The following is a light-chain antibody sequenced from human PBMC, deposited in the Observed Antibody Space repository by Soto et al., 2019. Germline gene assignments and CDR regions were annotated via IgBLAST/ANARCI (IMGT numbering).Light chain of an antibody. V-gene: IGKV3-15*01. CDR2: GAS. CDR1: QSVSST. CDR3: QQYNNWPPYT. J-gene: IGKJ2*01. Sequence: EIVMTQSPATLSVSPGERATLSCRASQSVSSTLAWYQQKPGQAPRLLIYGASTRATGIPARFSGSGAGTGFTLTISSLQSEDFAVYYCQQYNNWPPYTFGQGTKLEIK.